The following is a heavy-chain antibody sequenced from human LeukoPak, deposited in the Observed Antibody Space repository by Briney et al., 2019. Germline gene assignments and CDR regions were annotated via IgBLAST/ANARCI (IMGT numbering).Heavy chain of an antibody. Sequence: GGSLRVSSATPGFTFNSYAISWVRQAPGEGLEWVSGLSGSGGDTDNADSLKGRFTTSRDTSRNTLYLHMNRLRREDTAVYYCAKDARATVTYFDYWGQGSLVTVSS. J-gene: IGHJ4*02. CDR1: GFTFNSYA. D-gene: IGHD4-17*01. V-gene: IGHV3-23*01. CDR2: LSGSGGDT. CDR3: AKDARATVTYFDY.